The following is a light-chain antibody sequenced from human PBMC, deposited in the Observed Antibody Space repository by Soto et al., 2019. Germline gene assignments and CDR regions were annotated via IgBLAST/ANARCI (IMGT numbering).Light chain of an antibody. Sequence: QPVLTQPPSVSGAPGQRVTISCTGSSSNIGAGYDVHWYQQLPGTAPKLLIYGNSNRPSGVPDRFSGSKSGTSASLAITGLQAEDEADYYCQSYDSSLENVFGTGTKVTVL. CDR3: QSYDSSLENV. V-gene: IGLV1-40*01. CDR2: GNS. J-gene: IGLJ1*01. CDR1: SSNIGAGYD.